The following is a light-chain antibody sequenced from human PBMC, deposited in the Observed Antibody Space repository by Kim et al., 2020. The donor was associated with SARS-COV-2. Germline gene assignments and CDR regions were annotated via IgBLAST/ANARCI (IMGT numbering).Light chain of an antibody. V-gene: IGKV1-5*03. CDR3: QQYHTHST. CDR2: QAS. Sequence: SASVEDTVTITCRASQSVHIWLAWYQQIPGKAPKLLIHQASNLQSGVPSRFSGRGSGSEFTLTINSLQSGDFATYYCQQYHTHSTFGQGTKVDIK. J-gene: IGKJ1*01. CDR1: QSVHIW.